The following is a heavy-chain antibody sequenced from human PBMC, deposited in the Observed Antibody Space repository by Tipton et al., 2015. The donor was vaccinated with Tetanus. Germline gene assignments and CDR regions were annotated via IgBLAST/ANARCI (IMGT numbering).Heavy chain of an antibody. D-gene: IGHD3-16*01. J-gene: IGHJ2*01. CDR2: IYPDDSDT. Sequence: VQLVQSGAEVKKPGESLKISCQGSGYSFKLYWIAWVRQMPGKGLEWMGIIYPDDSDTRYSPSFQGQVTISAHKFISTAYLQWSSLQASDTAIYYCARRLGPYTGDHIWHFDVWGRGTLVTVSS. V-gene: IGHV5-51*01. CDR1: GYSFKLYW. CDR3: ARRLGPYTGDHIWHFDV.